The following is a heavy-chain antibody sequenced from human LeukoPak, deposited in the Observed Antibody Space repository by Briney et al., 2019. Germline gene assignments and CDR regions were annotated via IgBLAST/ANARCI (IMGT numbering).Heavy chain of an antibody. V-gene: IGHV4-39*01. Sequence: PSETLSLTCTVSSGSISSSSYYWGWIRQPPGKGLEWIGRIYYSGSTYYNPSLKCRVTISVDTSRNQFSLKLSSVTAADTAVYYCATRQANNTYYDFWSGYWDFDIWGQGTLVTVSS. J-gene: IGHJ4*02. D-gene: IGHD3-3*01. CDR1: SGSISSSSYY. CDR3: ATRQANNTYYDFWSGYWDFDI. CDR2: IYYSGST.